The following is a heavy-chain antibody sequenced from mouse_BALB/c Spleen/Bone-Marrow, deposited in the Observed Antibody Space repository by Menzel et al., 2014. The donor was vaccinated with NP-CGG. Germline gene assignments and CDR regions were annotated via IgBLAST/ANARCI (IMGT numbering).Heavy chain of an antibody. CDR1: GYTFTDHA. V-gene: IGHV1S137*01. D-gene: IGHD2-14*01. Sequence: QVHVKQSGAKLVRPGVSVKISCKGSGYTFTDHAIHWVKRSHAKSLEWIGVISGYYGDAIYNQKFKGKATMTVDQSSSTAYMELARLTSEDSAIYYCARSGKVRNAMDYWGQGTSVTVSS. CDR3: ARSGKVRNAMDY. J-gene: IGHJ4*01. CDR2: ISGYYGDA.